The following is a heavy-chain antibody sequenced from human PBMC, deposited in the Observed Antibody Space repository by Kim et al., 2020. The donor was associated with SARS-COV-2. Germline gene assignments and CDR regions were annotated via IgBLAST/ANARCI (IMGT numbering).Heavy chain of an antibody. CDR3: AKLAALPHSYGTSGWFDP. CDR1: GFTFSSYA. Sequence: GGSLRLSCAASGFTFSSYAMSWVRQAPGKGLEWVSVIYSGGSSTYYADSVKGRFTISRDNSKNTLYLQMNSLRAEDTAVYYCAKLAALPHSYGTSGWFDPWGQGTLVTVSS. CDR2: IYSGGSST. J-gene: IGHJ5*02. D-gene: IGHD5-18*01. V-gene: IGHV3-23*03.